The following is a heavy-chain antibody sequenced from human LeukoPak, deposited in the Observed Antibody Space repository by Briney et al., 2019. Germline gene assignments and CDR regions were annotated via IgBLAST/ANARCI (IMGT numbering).Heavy chain of an antibody. Sequence: PSETLSLTCAVYGESFSGYYWNWIRQPPGKGLEWIGEINHTGGTNYNPSLKSRVTISADTSKNQFSLKLSSVTAADTAVYYCASGYCGGDCYGDYWGQGTLVTVSS. CDR3: ASGYCGGDCYGDY. CDR1: GESFSGYY. D-gene: IGHD2-21*02. V-gene: IGHV4-34*01. J-gene: IGHJ4*02. CDR2: INHTGGT.